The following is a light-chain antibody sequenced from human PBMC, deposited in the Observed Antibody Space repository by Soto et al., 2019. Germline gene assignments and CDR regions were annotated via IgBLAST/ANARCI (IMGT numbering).Light chain of an antibody. V-gene: IGLV2-14*01. CDR2: EVS. CDR3: SSYTGSSTLYV. J-gene: IGLJ1*01. Sequence: VLTQPASVSGSPGQSITISCTGTSSDIGGYDYVSWYQQHPGKVPKLMIFEVSNRPSGVSYRFSGSKSGNTASLTISGLQAEDEADYYCSSYTGSSTLYVFGTGTKGTVL. CDR1: SSDIGGYDY.